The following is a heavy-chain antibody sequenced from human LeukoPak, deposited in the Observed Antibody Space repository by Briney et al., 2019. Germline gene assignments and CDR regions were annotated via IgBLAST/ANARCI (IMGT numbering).Heavy chain of an antibody. CDR3: AKDVGVVVITLPFDY. Sequence: AGGSLRLSCAAYGFTFSSYSMNWVRQAPGRGLEWVSYISSSSSTIYYADSVKGRFTISRDNSKNTLYLQMNSLRAEDTTVYYCAKDVGVVVITLPFDYWGQGTLVTVSS. V-gene: IGHV3-48*01. CDR1: GFTFSSYS. D-gene: IGHD3-22*01. CDR2: ISSSSSTI. J-gene: IGHJ4*02.